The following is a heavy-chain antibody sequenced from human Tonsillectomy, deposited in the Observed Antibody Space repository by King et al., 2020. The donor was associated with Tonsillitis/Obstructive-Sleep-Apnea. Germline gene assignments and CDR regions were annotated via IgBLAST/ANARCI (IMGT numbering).Heavy chain of an antibody. D-gene: IGHD3-22*01. V-gene: IGHV4-31*03. J-gene: IGHJ3*02. Sequence: VQLQESGPGLVKPSQTLSLTCTVSGGSISSGGYYWSWIRQHPGKGLEWIGYIYYSGSTYYNPSLTSRVTISVDTSKNQFSLKLSSVTAADTAVYYCARGGADSSGYLDDAFDIWGQGTMVTVSS. CDR3: ARGGADSSGYLDDAFDI. CDR2: IYYSGST. CDR1: GGSISSGGYY.